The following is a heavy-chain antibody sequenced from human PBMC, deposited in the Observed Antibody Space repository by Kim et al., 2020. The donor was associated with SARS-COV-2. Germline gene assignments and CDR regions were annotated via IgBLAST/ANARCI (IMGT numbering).Heavy chain of an antibody. D-gene: IGHD3-22*01. CDR3: ASGLGGFYYRY. V-gene: IGHV3-7*01. J-gene: IGHJ4*02. CDR1: GFTFSSYR. Sequence: GGSLRLSCAASGFTFSSYRMNWLRQAPGKGLEWVANIKQDGSEINYVDSVKGRFTISRDNAKNSLYLQMNSLRAEDTAVYYCASGLGGFYYRYWGQGTLVTVSS. CDR2: IKQDGSEI.